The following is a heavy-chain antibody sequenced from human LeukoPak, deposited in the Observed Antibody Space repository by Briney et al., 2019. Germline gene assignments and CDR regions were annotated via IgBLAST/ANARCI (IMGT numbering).Heavy chain of an antibody. J-gene: IGHJ4*02. CDR3: ARRTGIAVAGPDATFDY. Sequence: ASETLSLTCTVSGGSISSGDYYWSWIRQPPGKGLEWIGYIYYSGITNYNPSLKSRVTISVDTSKNQFSLKLSSVTAADTAVYYCARRTGIAVAGPDATFDYWGQGTLVTVSP. D-gene: IGHD6-19*01. CDR1: GGSISSGDYY. V-gene: IGHV4-30-4*01. CDR2: IYYSGIT.